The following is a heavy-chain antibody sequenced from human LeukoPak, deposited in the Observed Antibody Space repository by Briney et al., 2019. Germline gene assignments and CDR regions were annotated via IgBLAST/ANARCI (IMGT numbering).Heavy chain of an antibody. CDR1: GFTFSSYW. Sequence: LAGGSLRLSCAASGFTFSSYWMSWVRQAPGKGLEWVANIKQDGSEKYYVDSVKGRFTISRDNAKNSLYLQMNSLRAEDTAVYYCARDFPSAYCSSTSCLGWFDLWGQGTLVTVSS. D-gene: IGHD2-2*01. CDR2: IKQDGSEK. J-gene: IGHJ5*02. CDR3: ARDFPSAYCSSTSCLGWFDL. V-gene: IGHV3-7*01.